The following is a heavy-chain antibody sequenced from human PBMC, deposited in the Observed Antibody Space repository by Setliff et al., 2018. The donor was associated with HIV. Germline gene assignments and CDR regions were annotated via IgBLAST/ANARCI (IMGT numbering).Heavy chain of an antibody. J-gene: IGHJ4*02. CDR2: INPSIVST. CDR3: ARVDYHDYNGYIDF. Sequence: GASVKVSCKASGYKFTSYYIHWVRQAPGQGLEWMGIINPSIVSTTYAEKFQGRVAMTRDTSTGTVYMDLSSLRSEDTAVYYCARVDYHDYNGYIDFWGQGTLVTVSS. CDR1: GYKFTSYY. V-gene: IGHV1-46*01. D-gene: IGHD3-22*01.